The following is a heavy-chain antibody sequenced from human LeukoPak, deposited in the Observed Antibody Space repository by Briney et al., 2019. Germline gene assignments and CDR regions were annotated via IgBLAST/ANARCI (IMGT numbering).Heavy chain of an antibody. V-gene: IGHV5-51*01. Sequence: GESLKISCKDSGYSFTNYWIGWVRQRPGKGLEWMGIIYPGDSDTTYSPSFQGQVTISADKSISTAYLQWSSLKASDTAMYYCARGDYGDFRVFYTLFDYWGQGTLVTVSS. CDR1: GYSFTNYW. D-gene: IGHD4-17*01. CDR3: ARGDYGDFRVFYTLFDY. CDR2: IYPGDSDT. J-gene: IGHJ4*02.